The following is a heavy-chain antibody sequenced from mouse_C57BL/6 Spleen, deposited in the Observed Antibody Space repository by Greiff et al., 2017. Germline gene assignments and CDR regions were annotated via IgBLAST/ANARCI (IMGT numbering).Heavy chain of an antibody. D-gene: IGHD2-4*01. Sequence: QVQLQQSGPELVKPGASVKISCKASGYAFSSSWMNWVKQRPGKGLEWIGRIYPGDGDTNYNGKFKGKATLTADKSSSTAYMQLSSLTSEDSAVYFCARCYYDYDDGDYFDYWGQGTSVTVSS. CDR1: GYAFSSSW. V-gene: IGHV1-82*01. CDR3: ARCYYDYDDGDYFDY. J-gene: IGHJ4*01. CDR2: IYPGDGDT.